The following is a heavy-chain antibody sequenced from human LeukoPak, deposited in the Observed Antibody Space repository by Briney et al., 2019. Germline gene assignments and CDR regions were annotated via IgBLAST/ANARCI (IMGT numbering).Heavy chain of an antibody. CDR1: VYTFTTYD. Sequence: ASVKVSCKASVYTFTTYDINWVRQATGQGLEWMGWMNPNSGNTGYAQKFQGRVTMTRDTSISTAYMELSSLRSEDTAVYYCARGPNKSDGGNSGSAWFDPWGQGTLVTVSS. V-gene: IGHV1-8*01. CDR2: MNPNSGNT. CDR3: ARGPNKSDGGNSGSAWFDP. J-gene: IGHJ5*02. D-gene: IGHD4-23*01.